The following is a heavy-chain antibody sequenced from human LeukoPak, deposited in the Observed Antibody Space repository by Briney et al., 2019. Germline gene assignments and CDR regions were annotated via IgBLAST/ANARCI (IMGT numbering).Heavy chain of an antibody. J-gene: IGHJ3*02. CDR3: ARDSGAYGDYGAFDI. V-gene: IGHV1-2*02. CDR1: GYTFTGYY. D-gene: IGHD4-17*01. Sequence: GASVKVSCKASGYTFTGYYMHWVRQAPGQGLEWMGWINPNSGGTNYAQKFQGRVTMTRDTSISTAYMELSRLRSDDTAVYYCARDSGAYGDYGAFDIWGQGTMVTVSS. CDR2: INPNSGGT.